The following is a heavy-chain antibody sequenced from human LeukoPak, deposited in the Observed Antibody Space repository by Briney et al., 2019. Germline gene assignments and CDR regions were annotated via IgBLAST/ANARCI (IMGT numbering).Heavy chain of an antibody. CDR1: GGTFSSYA. Sequence: SVKVSCKASGGTFSSYAISWVRQAPGQGLELMGGIIPIFGTANYAQKFQGRVTITTDESTSTAYMELSSLRSEDTAVYYCAIQGGYSSRLTLGGLFYWGQGTLVTVSS. CDR2: IIPIFGTA. J-gene: IGHJ4*02. CDR3: AIQGGYSSRLTLGGLFY. V-gene: IGHV1-69*05. D-gene: IGHD6-13*01.